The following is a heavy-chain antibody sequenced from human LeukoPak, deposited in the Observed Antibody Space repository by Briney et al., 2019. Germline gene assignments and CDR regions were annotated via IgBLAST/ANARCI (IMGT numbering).Heavy chain of an antibody. D-gene: IGHD4-11*01. CDR2: IFYSGST. CDR3: AREDYSGGNNWFDF. Sequence: SETLSLTCTVSGGSINNYYWSWIRQPPGKGLEWIGSIFYSGSTNYNPSLKSRVIISVDTSNNQFSLKMSSVTAADTAVYYCAREDYSGGNNWFDFWGQGTLVTASS. J-gene: IGHJ5*01. CDR1: GGSINNYY. V-gene: IGHV4-59*01.